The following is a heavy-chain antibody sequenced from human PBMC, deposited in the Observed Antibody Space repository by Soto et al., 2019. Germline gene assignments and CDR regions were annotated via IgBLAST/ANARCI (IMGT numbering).Heavy chain of an antibody. Sequence: GGSLRLSCAASGFTFSSYSMNWVRQAPGKGLEWVSYISSSSSTIYYADSVKGRFTISRDNAKNSLYLQMNSLRAEDTAVYYCARDHGYSSSSPAFEIWGKGTMVTV. D-gene: IGHD6-13*01. CDR2: ISSSSSTI. CDR3: ARDHGYSSSSPAFEI. J-gene: IGHJ3*02. V-gene: IGHV3-48*01. CDR1: GFTFSSYS.